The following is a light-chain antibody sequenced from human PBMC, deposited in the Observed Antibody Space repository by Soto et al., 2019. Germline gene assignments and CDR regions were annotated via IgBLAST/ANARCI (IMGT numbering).Light chain of an antibody. J-gene: IGLJ3*02. CDR2: EAS. CDR1: SSDVGGYNL. Sequence: QSVLTQPASVSGSPGQSITISCTGTSSDVGGYNLVSWYQQDPGKAPKLMIYEASKRPSGVSNRFSGSKSGNTASLTISGLQAEDEATYYCCSFAGSSTWVFGGGTKLTVL. CDR3: CSFAGSSTWV. V-gene: IGLV2-23*01.